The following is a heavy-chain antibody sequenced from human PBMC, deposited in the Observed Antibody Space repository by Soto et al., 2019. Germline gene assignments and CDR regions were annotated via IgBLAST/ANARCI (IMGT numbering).Heavy chain of an antibody. CDR2: ISAGGDNT. J-gene: IGHJ6*03. CDR3: AKGGGSRDYNYMDV. V-gene: IGHV3-23*01. Sequence: EVQVLESGGGLVQPGGSLRLSCAASGFTFSVYAMSWVRQSPAKGLEWVSTISAGGDNTYHADSVKGRFTISRDNSKNTLYLQMATPAVEDTAGYFCAKGGGSRDYNYMDVWGEGATVTVSS. CDR1: GFTFSVYA. D-gene: IGHD2-15*01.